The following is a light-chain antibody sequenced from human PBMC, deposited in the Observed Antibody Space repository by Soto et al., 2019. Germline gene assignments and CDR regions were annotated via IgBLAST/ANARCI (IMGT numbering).Light chain of an antibody. V-gene: IGKV1-33*01. J-gene: IGKJ3*01. CDR1: QDISNY. CDR3: QQYLNRSIST. Sequence: DIQMTQSPSSLSASVGDRVTITCQASQDISNYLNWYQQKSGKAPRLLIYDASNLETGVTSKFIASGSGTDFTFTISSLQPGDIATYYCQQYLNRSISTFGPGTKVDIK. CDR2: DAS.